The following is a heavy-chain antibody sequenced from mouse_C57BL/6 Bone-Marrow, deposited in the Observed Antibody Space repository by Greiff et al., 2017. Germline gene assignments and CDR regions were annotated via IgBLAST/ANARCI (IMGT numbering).Heavy chain of an antibody. CDR3: ARDYYGSSYPLRYFDV. D-gene: IGHD1-1*01. CDR1: GYTFTSYG. Sequence: QVQLKESGAELARPGASVKLSCKASGYTFTSYGISWVKQRTGQGLEWIGEIYPRSGNTYYNEKFKGKATLTADKSSSTAYMELRSLTSEDSAVYFCARDYYGSSYPLRYFDVWGTGTTVTVSS. CDR2: IYPRSGNT. V-gene: IGHV1-81*01. J-gene: IGHJ1*03.